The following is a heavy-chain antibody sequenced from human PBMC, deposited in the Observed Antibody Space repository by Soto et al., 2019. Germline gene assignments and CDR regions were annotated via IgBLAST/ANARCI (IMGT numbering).Heavy chain of an antibody. CDR1: GDSVSSNSAA. CDR2: TYYRSKWYN. D-gene: IGHD6-19*01. Sequence: PSQTLSLTCAISGDSVSSNSAAWNWIRQSPSRGLEWLGRTYYRSKWYNDYAVSVKSRITINPDTSKNQFSLQLSSVTPEDTAVYYCARETPFRAVAGKGGHYYYYYMDVWGKGTTVTVSS. CDR3: ARETPFRAVAGKGGHYYYYYMDV. V-gene: IGHV6-1*01. J-gene: IGHJ6*03.